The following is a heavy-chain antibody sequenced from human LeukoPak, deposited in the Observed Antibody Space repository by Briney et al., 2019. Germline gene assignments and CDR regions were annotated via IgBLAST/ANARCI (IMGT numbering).Heavy chain of an antibody. CDR2: IKQDGSDE. CDR1: GFTFSFYW. V-gene: IGHV3-7*01. D-gene: IGHD3-22*01. Sequence: GGSLRLSCAVPGFTFSFYWMSWVRQAPGKVLERVANIKQDGSDEYSVDSVKGRFIISRDNSKNSLYLQMNSLRAEDTAFYFCARHSNKYDVDSSSQYRSFDYWGQGTLVSASS. CDR3: ARHSNKYDVDSSSQYRSFDY. J-gene: IGHJ4*02.